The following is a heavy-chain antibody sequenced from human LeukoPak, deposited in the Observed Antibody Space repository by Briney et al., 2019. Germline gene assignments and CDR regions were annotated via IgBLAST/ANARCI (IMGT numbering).Heavy chain of an antibody. CDR2: INPNSAAT. Sequence: GASVKVSCTASGYTFNNYYIHWLRQAPGQGLEWMGWINPNSAATNYVQYFEGRVTMTRDTSSSTVYMELSRLRSDDTAVYYCARLPLRYFDWFPAENYMDVWGKGATVTIFS. CDR3: ARLPLRYFDWFPAENYMDV. V-gene: IGHV1-2*02. D-gene: IGHD3-9*01. CDR1: GYTFNNYY. J-gene: IGHJ6*03.